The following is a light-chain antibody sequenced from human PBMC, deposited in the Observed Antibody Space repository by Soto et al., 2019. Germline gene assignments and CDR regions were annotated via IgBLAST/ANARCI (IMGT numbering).Light chain of an antibody. Sequence: QSALTQPPSASGSPGQSVTISCTGTSSDVGGYNYVSWYQQYPGKAPKLMIYEVSKRPSGVPDRFSGSKSGNTASLTVSGLQAEDEADYYCSSYAGSNEGVFGTGTKPTVL. CDR3: SSYAGSNEGV. V-gene: IGLV2-8*01. J-gene: IGLJ1*01. CDR2: EVS. CDR1: SSDVGGYNY.